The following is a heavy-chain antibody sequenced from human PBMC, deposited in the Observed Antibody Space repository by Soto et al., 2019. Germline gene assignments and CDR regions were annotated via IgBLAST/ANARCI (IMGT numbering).Heavy chain of an antibody. D-gene: IGHD6-19*01. CDR3: ARGKLTVAANYYYYYMDV. CDR1: GYTFTSYD. V-gene: IGHV1-8*01. Sequence: SVQVSCKASGYTFTSYDINWVRQATGQGLEWMGWMNPNSGNTGYAQKFQGRVTMTRNTSISTAYMELSSLRSEDTAVYYCARGKLTVAANYYYYYMDVWGKGTTVTVSS. J-gene: IGHJ6*03. CDR2: MNPNSGNT.